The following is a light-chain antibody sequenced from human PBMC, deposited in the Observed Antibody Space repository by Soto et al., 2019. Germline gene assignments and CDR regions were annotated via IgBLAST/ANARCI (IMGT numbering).Light chain of an antibody. CDR1: QGVISN. CDR2: GAS. Sequence: ETVVTQSPATLSVSPWETATLSCRASQGVISNLAWYQQKPGQAPRLLIYGASTGASGIPARFSGSGSGTDFTLTSSRLEPEDFAVYYCQQYDRSPRTFGQGTKVDIK. J-gene: IGKJ1*01. CDR3: QQYDRSPRT. V-gene: IGKV3-15*01.